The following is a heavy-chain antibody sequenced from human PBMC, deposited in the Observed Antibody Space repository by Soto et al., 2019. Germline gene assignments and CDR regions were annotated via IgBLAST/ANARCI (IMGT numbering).Heavy chain of an antibody. CDR1: GFTFSSYW. CDR3: AREITYYYDSSGLDY. Sequence: PGGSLRLSCAASGFTFSSYWMHWVRQAPGKGLVWVSRINSDGSSTSYADSVKGRFTISRDNAKNTLYLQMNSLRAEDTAVYYCAREITYYYDSSGLDYWGQGTLVTVSS. J-gene: IGHJ4*02. CDR2: INSDGSST. D-gene: IGHD3-22*01. V-gene: IGHV3-74*01.